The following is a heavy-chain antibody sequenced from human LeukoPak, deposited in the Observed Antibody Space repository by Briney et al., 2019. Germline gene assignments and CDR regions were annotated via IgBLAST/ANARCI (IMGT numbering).Heavy chain of an antibody. J-gene: IGHJ4*02. Sequence: GGSLRLSCAASGFTFSSYSMNWVRQAPGKGLEWVSGIDGSGTRAYYADSVRGRLTMSRDISKHTVYLQLDRLRAEDTAVYYCAKVAGGTRSVMFQTKAYDYYFDSWGQGTLVSVSS. CDR3: AKVAGGTRSVMFQTKAYDYYFDS. V-gene: IGHV3-23*05. CDR1: GFTFSSYS. CDR2: IDGSGTRA. D-gene: IGHD5-12*01.